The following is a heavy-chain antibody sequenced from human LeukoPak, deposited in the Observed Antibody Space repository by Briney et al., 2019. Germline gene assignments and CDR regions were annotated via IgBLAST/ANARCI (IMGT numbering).Heavy chain of an antibody. CDR2: INQDGSVK. CDR1: GFTFSSNW. D-gene: IGHD2-21*02. V-gene: IGHV3-7*03. J-gene: IGHJ4*02. CDR3: AKYYYSGDSPFDY. Sequence: TGGSLRLSCAASGFTFSSNWMCWVRQDPGKGLEWVANINQDGSVKNYVDSVKGRFTISRDNAKNSLYLQMNSLRAEDTAIYYCAKYYYSGDSPFDYWGQETLVTVSS.